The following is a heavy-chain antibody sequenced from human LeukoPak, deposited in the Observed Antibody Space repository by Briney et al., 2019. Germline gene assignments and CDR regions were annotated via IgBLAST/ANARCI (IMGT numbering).Heavy chain of an antibody. CDR2: IIPIFGIA. V-gene: IGHV1-69*04. CDR3: ARVPSGAGIAY. CDR1: GGTFSSYA. Sequence: SVKVSCKASGGTFSSYAISWVRHAPGQGLEWMGRIIPIFGIANYAQKFQGRVTITADKSTSTAYMELSSLRSEDTAVYYCARVPSGAGIAYWGQGTLVTVSS. D-gene: IGHD1-26*01. J-gene: IGHJ4*02.